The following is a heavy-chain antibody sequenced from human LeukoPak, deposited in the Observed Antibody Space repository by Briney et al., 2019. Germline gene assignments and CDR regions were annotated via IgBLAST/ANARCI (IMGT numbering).Heavy chain of an antibody. CDR2: ITSRDGTT. CDR1: GFTFNIYA. V-gene: IGHV3-23*01. Sequence: GGSLRLSCAASGFTFNIYAMSWVRQTPGKGLEWVSSITSRDGTTYYTDSVKGRFTISGDNSENTLYLQMNSLRAEDTAIYYCVRDRPNYYDSSGHYYRRDGDYWGQGTLVTVSS. D-gene: IGHD3-22*01. J-gene: IGHJ4*02. CDR3: VRDRPNYYDSSGHYYRRDGDY.